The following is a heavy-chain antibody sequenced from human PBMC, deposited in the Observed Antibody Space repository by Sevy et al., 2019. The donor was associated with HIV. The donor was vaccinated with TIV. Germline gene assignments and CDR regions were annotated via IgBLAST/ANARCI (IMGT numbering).Heavy chain of an antibody. J-gene: IGHJ4*02. CDR2: ISGSGGST. V-gene: IGHV3-23*01. Sequence: GGYLRLSCVASGFTFSDYAMSWVRQAPGKGLAWVSSISGSGGSTYYADTVKGRFTISRDKSKNTLNLQMNSLRAEDTAVYYCAKDGGTYYSFYDYWGQGTLVTVSS. D-gene: IGHD1-26*01. CDR3: AKDGGTYYSFYDY. CDR1: GFTFSDYA.